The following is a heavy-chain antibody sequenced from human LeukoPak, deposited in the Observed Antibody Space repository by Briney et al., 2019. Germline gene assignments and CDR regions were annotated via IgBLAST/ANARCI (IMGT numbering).Heavy chain of an antibody. J-gene: IGHJ4*02. CDR2: ISAYNGNT. CDR3: ARAGYSGYDSPRYFDY. Sequence: ASVKVSCKASGYTFTSYGISWVRQAPGQGLEWMGWISAYNGNTNYAQKLQGRVTMTTDTSTSTAYMELRSLRSDDTAVYYCARAGYSGYDSPRYFDYWGQGTLVTVSS. CDR1: GYTFTSYG. V-gene: IGHV1-18*01. D-gene: IGHD5-12*01.